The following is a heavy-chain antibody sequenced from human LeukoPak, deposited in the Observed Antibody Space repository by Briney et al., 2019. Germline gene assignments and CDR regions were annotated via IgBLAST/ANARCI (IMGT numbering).Heavy chain of an antibody. Sequence: AGGSLRLSCAASGFTFSSYGMHWVRQAPGKGLEWVAVISYDGSNKYYADSVKGRFTISRDNSKNTLYLQMNSLRAEDTAVYYCAKLSLGYYYDSSGYQYYFDYWGQGTLVTVSS. J-gene: IGHJ4*02. CDR1: GFTFSSYG. CDR2: ISYDGSNK. CDR3: AKLSLGYYYDSSGYQYYFDY. V-gene: IGHV3-30*18. D-gene: IGHD3-22*01.